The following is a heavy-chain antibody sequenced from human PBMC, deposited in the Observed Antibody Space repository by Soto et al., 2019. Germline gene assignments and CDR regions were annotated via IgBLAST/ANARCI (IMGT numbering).Heavy chain of an antibody. V-gene: IGHV1-2*04. J-gene: IGHJ3*02. CDR2: INPNSGGT. Sequence: ASVKVSCKASGYTFTGYYIHWVRQAPGQGLEWMGWINPNSGGTNYAQKFQGWVTMTRDTSISTAYMELSRLRSDDTAVYYCARDLSYGSGSFAFDIWGQGTMVTVSS. CDR1: GYTFTGYY. CDR3: ARDLSYGSGSFAFDI. D-gene: IGHD3-10*01.